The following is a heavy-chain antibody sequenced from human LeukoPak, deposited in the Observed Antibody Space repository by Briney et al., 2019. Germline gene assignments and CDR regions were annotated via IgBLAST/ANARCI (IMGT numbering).Heavy chain of an antibody. CDR1: GGTFSSYA. J-gene: IGHJ1*01. CDR2: IIPIFGTA. V-gene: IGHV1-69*05. Sequence: ASVKVSCKASGGTFSSYAISWVRQAPGQGLEWMGRIIPIFGTANYAQKFQGRVTITTDESTSTAYMELSSLRSEDTAVYYCARFDSSGYYDSEYFQHRGQGTLVTVSS. D-gene: IGHD3-22*01. CDR3: ARFDSSGYYDSEYFQH.